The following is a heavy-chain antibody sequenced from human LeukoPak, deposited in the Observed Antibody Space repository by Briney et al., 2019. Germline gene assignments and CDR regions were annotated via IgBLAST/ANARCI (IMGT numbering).Heavy chain of an antibody. D-gene: IGHD6-19*01. CDR3: ARDPGYSSGWFDY. CDR2: ISAXSNFI. Sequence: GGSLRLSCVVSGFTFSSXXXXXXXQAXXXXXXXXSSISAXSNFISYXXXXXXXXXIXXDNAKKSLYLQMNSVRAEDTAVYYCARDPGYSSGWFDYWGQGALVTVSS. V-gene: IGHV3-21*01. CDR1: GFTFSSXX. J-gene: IGHJ4*02.